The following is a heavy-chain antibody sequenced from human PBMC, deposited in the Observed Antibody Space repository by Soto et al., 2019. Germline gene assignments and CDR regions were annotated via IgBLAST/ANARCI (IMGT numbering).Heavy chain of an antibody. CDR2: ICYSGST. CDR1: GDSLSSADYC. V-gene: IGHV4-61*08. D-gene: IGHD4-17*01. Sequence: SETLSLTCTVSGDSLSSADYCWSWIRQAPGKGLEWIGYICYSGSTYHNPSLKSRVTISLGTSRNQVYLKLSSVTAADTAVYYCTRVGGYYGDYPNFDYWGPGTLVTVSS. J-gene: IGHJ4*02. CDR3: TRVGGYYGDYPNFDY.